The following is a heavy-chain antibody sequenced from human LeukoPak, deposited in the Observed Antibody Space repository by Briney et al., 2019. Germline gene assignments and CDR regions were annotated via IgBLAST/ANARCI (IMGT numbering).Heavy chain of an antibody. J-gene: IGHJ4*02. CDR3: AKRGVVIRVMLVGFHKEAYYFDS. CDR2: ISDTGGRT. D-gene: IGHD3-16*01. Sequence: AGGSLRLSCAVSGITLSNYGMTWVRQAPGKGLEWVARISDTGGRTNYADSVKARFTIPRDNPKNTLYLQMNRLRVEDTAVYFCAKRGVVIRVMLVGFHKEAYYFDSWGQGALVTVSS. CDR1: GITLSNYG. V-gene: IGHV3-23*01.